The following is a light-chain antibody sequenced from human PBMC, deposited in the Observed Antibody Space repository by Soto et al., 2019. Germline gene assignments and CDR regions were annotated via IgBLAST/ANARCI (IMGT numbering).Light chain of an antibody. CDR3: QEYSSSRT. Sequence: EVVLTHSPGTLSLSPGERATLSCRASQSVSGTYLAWYQQKPGQAPRLLIYGASSRATGIPDRFSGSGSGTAFTLTISRLEPDDFAVYYCQEYSSSRTFGQGTKV. CDR2: GAS. V-gene: IGKV3-20*01. CDR1: QSVSGTY. J-gene: IGKJ1*01.